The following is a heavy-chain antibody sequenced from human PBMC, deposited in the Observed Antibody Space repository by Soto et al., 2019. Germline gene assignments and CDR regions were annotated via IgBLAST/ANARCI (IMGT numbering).Heavy chain of an antibody. V-gene: IGHV3-30*18. Sequence: GGSLRLSCAASGFTFSSYGMHWVRQAPGKGLEWVAVISYDGSNKYYADSVKGRFTISRDNSKNTLYLQMNSLRAEDTAVYYCAKLPSAPGPFDYWGQGTLVTVSS. CDR2: ISYDGSNK. J-gene: IGHJ4*02. CDR3: AKLPSAPGPFDY. CDR1: GFTFSSYG.